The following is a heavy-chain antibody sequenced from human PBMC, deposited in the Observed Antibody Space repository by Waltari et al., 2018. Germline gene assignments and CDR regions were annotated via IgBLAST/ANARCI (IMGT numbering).Heavy chain of an antibody. CDR2: VIPSLGTV. D-gene: IGHD1-7*01. Sequence: QVQVVQSGAEVKKPGSSVQISCKASGDTFSLNVMTWARQAPGQGLEWMGGVIPSLGTVKYAQKFQGRVTITADESTTTAYMELRSLRSEDTAIYYCARGLLSGTTDYYYYYMDVWGKGTTVTISS. CDR1: GDTFSLNV. J-gene: IGHJ6*03. V-gene: IGHV1-69*11. CDR3: ARGLLSGTTDYYYYYMDV.